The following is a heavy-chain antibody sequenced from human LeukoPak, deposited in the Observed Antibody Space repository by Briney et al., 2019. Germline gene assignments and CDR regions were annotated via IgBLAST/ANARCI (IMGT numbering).Heavy chain of an antibody. J-gene: IGHJ3*02. V-gene: IGHV4-59*01. Sequence: SETLSLTCIVSSGFISSYYWSWIRQTPGKGLEWIAFINYSGRIKYNPSLQSRVSISLDTSKNHLSLQLRSVMAVDTAVYYCARLVDYDNSGDPDIFDIWGQGTIVSIS. CDR3: ARLVDYDNSGDPDIFDI. CDR1: SGFISSYY. D-gene: IGHD3-22*01. CDR2: INYSGRI.